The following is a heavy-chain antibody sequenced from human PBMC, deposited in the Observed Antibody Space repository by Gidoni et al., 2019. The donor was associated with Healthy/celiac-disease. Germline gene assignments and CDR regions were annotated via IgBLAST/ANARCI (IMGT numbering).Heavy chain of an antibody. J-gene: IGHJ3*02. D-gene: IGHD3-3*01. Sequence: EVQLVESGGGLVQTGRSLRLSCAASGCTFDDDAMHWVRQAPGKGLEGFSGISWNSGSIGYADSVKGRFTISRDNAKNSLYLQMNSLRAEDTALYYCAKEQDYDFWSGYDAFDIWGQGTMVTVSS. V-gene: IGHV3-9*01. CDR3: AKEQDYDFWSGYDAFDI. CDR2: ISWNSGSI. CDR1: GCTFDDDA.